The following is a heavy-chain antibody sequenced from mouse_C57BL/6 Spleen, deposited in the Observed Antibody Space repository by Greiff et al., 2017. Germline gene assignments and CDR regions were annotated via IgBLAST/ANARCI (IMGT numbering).Heavy chain of an antibody. CDR3: ARGGTGGLFAY. D-gene: IGHD3-3*01. V-gene: IGHV3-6*01. Sequence: EVQLQESGPGLVKPSQSLSLTCSVTGYSITSGYYWNWIRQFPGNKLEWMGYISYDGSNNYNPSLKNRISITRDTSKNQFFLKLNSVTTEDTATYYCARGGTGGLFAYWGQGTLVTVSA. CDR2: ISYDGSN. J-gene: IGHJ3*01. CDR1: GYSITSGYY.